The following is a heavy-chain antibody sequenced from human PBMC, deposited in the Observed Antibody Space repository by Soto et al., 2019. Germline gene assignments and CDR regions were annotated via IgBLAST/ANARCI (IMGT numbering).Heavy chain of an antibody. CDR3: ATHSSSWYRGWFDP. CDR2: INHSGST. J-gene: IGHJ5*02. Sequence: SETLSLTCAVYGGSFSGYYWSWIRQPPGKGLEWIGEINHSGSTNYNPSLKSRVTISVDTSKNQFSLKLSSVTAADTAVYYCATHSSSWYRGWFDPWGQGTLVTVS. V-gene: IGHV4-34*01. D-gene: IGHD6-13*01. CDR1: GGSFSGYY.